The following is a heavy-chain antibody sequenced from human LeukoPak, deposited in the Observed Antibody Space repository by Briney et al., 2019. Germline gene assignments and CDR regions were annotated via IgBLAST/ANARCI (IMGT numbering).Heavy chain of an antibody. CDR3: AYSGYDSQFDY. Sequence: SSETLSLTCTVSGGSISSYYWSWIRQPAGKGLEWIGRIYTSGSTSYNPSLKSRVTMSIDTSKNQFSLKLNSVTAADTAVYYCAYSGYDSQFDYWGQGTLVTVSS. D-gene: IGHD5-12*01. CDR1: GGSISSYY. CDR2: IYTSGST. J-gene: IGHJ4*02. V-gene: IGHV4-4*07.